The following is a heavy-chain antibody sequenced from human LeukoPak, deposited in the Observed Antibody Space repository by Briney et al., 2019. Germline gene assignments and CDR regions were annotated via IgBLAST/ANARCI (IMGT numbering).Heavy chain of an antibody. CDR3: VRDLTGTFDY. V-gene: IGHV3-43*02. J-gene: IGHJ4*02. Sequence: GGSLRLSCAASGFTFDDYAMHWVRQAPGKGLEWVSLISGDGGPTYYADSVKGRFTISRDNSKNSLYLQMNSLRAEDTAVYYCVRDLTGTFDYWGQGTLVTVSS. D-gene: IGHD1-14*01. CDR1: GFTFDDYA. CDR2: ISGDGGPT.